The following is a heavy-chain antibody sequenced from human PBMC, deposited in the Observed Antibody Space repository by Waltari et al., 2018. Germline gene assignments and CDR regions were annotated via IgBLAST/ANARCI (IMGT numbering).Heavy chain of an antibody. CDR2: SIPIFGTA. J-gene: IGHJ4*02. CDR3: AREIAAAGTGPPYDY. D-gene: IGHD6-13*01. V-gene: IGHV1-69*13. CDR1: GGTFSSYA. Sequence: QVQLVQSGAEVKKPGSSVKVSCKASGGTFSSYAISWVRQAPGQGLEWMGGSIPIFGTANYAQKFQGRVTITADESTSTAYMERSSLGSEDTAVYYCAREIAAAGTGPPYDYWGQGTLVTVSS.